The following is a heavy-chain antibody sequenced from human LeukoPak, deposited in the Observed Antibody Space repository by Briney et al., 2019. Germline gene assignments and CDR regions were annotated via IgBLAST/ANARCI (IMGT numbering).Heavy chain of an antibody. J-gene: IGHJ4*02. Sequence: SVNLSCTASAATFSIYAISLVRKAPGQGLESVGSFIPILGIANYAQKFQGRVTITADKSTSTAYMELSSLRSEDTAVYYCASLYYYDSSGYPHNFDYWGQGTLVTVSA. CDR2: FIPILGIA. D-gene: IGHD3-22*01. CDR3: ASLYYYDSSGYPHNFDY. V-gene: IGHV1-69*04. CDR1: AATFSIYA.